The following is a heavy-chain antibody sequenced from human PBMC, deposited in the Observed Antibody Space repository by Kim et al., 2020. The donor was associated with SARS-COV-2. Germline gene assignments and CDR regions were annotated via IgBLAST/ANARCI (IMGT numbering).Heavy chain of an antibody. Sequence: GSLRLSCAASGFIFSSHAMSWVRQAPGKGLEWVSAISGGGPVIFYADSVQGRFTISRDNSRNALFLQMNSLRAEDTARYYRVKYLGREGSQSKYDYWGQ. D-gene: IGHD3-10*01. CDR2: ISGGGPVI. V-gene: IGHV3-23*01. J-gene: IGHJ4*02. CDR3: VKYLGREGSQSKYDY. CDR1: GFIFSSHA.